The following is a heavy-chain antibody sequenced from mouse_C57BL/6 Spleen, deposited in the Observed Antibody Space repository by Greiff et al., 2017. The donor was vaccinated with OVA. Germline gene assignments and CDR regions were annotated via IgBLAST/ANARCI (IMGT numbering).Heavy chain of an antibody. Sequence: VQLQQPGTELVKPGASVQLSCKASGYTFTSYWMHWVKQRPGPGLEWIGNINPSNGGTNYNEKFKSKATLTVDKSSSTAYMQLSSLTSEDSAVYYCARRVTTAPYAMDYWGQGTSVTVSS. CDR3: ARRVTTAPYAMDY. V-gene: IGHV1-53*01. J-gene: IGHJ4*01. CDR2: INPSNGGT. CDR1: GYTFTSYW. D-gene: IGHD2-2*01.